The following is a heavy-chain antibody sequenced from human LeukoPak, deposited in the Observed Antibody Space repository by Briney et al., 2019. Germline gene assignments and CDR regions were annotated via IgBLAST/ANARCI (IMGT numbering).Heavy chain of an antibody. J-gene: IGHJ4*02. CDR2: FHPEDGET. V-gene: IGHV1-24*01. CDR3: ARELFYSSGTKSNRVDY. CDR1: GYTVTELS. Sequence: ASVKVSCKVSGYTVTELSMHWVRQSPGKGLEWMGGFHPEDGETIYAQKFQGRVTMTEDTSTGTAYMELSSLRSEDTAVYYCARELFYSSGTKSNRVDYWGQGTLVTVSS. D-gene: IGHD6-19*01.